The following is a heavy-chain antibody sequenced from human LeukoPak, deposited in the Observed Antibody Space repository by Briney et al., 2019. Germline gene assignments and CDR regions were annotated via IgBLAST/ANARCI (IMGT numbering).Heavy chain of an antibody. CDR1: GGTFSSYA. CDR2: IIPIFGTA. Sequence: VASVKVSCKASGGTFSSYAISWVRQAPGQGLEWMGGIIPIFGTANYAQKFQCRVTITTDESTSTAYMELSSLRSEDTAVYYCARGTTGTTWWFDPWGQGTLVTVSS. J-gene: IGHJ5*02. D-gene: IGHD1-1*01. V-gene: IGHV1-69*05. CDR3: ARGTTGTTWWFDP.